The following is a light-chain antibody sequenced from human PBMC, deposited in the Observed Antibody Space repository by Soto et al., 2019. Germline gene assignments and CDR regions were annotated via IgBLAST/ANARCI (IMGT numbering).Light chain of an antibody. Sequence: EIVFTQSPGTPSLSPGQRTTLSCRGRQSVSSSYLAWYQQKPGQAPRLLIYGASIRATGIPDRFSGSVSGTDFTLTISRLEPEDFAVYYCQQYGGSPLITFGGGTKGDIK. J-gene: IGKJ4*01. CDR3: QQYGGSPLIT. V-gene: IGKV3-20*01. CDR1: QSVSSSY. CDR2: GAS.